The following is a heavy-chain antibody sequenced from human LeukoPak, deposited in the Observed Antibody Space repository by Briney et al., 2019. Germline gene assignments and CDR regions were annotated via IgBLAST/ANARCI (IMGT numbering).Heavy chain of an antibody. CDR2: ISSSSSYI. D-gene: IGHD5-18*01. CDR3: ATSVGIRPHV. V-gene: IGHV3-21*01. J-gene: IGHJ4*02. Sequence: PGGSLRLSCAASGSTLSTYGMSWVRQAPGKGLEWVSSISSSSSYIYYADSVKGRFTISRDNAKNSLYLQMNSLRAEDTAVYYCATSVGIRPHVWGQGTLVTVSS. CDR1: GSTLSTYG.